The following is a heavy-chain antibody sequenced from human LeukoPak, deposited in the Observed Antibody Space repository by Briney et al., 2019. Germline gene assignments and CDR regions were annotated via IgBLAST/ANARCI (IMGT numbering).Heavy chain of an antibody. CDR1: GGSISSSSYY. J-gene: IGHJ3*02. CDR2: IYHSGST. V-gene: IGHV4-39*07. CDR3: ARRSYSDAFDI. D-gene: IGHD1-26*01. Sequence: SETLSLTCTVSGGSISSSSYYWGWIRQPPGKGLEWIGSIYHSGSTYYNPSLKSRVTISVDTSKNQFSLKLSSVTAADTAVYYCARRSYSDAFDIWGQGTMVTVSS.